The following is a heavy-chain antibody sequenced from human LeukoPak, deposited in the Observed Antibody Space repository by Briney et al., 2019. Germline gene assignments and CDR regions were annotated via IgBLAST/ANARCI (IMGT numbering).Heavy chain of an antibody. CDR3: ARDYVDTAMGQAYFFDY. J-gene: IGHJ4*02. V-gene: IGHV3-21*01. Sequence: GGSLRLSCAASGFTFSSYSMNWVRQAPGKGLEWVSSISSSSSYIYYADSVKGRFTISRDNAKNSLYLQMNSLRAEDTAVYYCARDYVDTAMGQAYFFDYWGQGTLVTVSS. D-gene: IGHD5-18*01. CDR2: ISSSSSYI. CDR1: GFTFSSYS.